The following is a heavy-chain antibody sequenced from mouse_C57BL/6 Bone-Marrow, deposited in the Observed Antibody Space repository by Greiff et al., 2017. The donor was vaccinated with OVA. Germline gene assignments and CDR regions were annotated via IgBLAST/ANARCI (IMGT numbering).Heavy chain of an antibody. CDR3: ARTSNSFAY. J-gene: IGHJ3*01. CDR2: IHPNSGST. V-gene: IGHV1-64*01. Sequence: LQQPGAELVKPGASVKLSCKASGYTFTSYWTHWVKQRPGQGLKWIGMIHPNSGSTNYNEKFKSKATLTVDKSSSTAYMQLSSLTSEDSAVYYCARTSNSFAYWGQGTLVTVSA. CDR1: GYTFTSYW. D-gene: IGHD2-5*01.